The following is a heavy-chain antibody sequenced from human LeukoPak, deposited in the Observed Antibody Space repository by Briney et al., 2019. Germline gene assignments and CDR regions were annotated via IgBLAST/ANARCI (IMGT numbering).Heavy chain of an antibody. CDR3: ARGYYYDSSGYYYVGSHFDY. D-gene: IGHD3-22*01. Sequence: SETLSLTCAVYGGSFSGYYWSWIRQPPGKGLEWIGEINHSGSTNYNPSLKSRVTISVDTSKNQFSLKLSSVTAADTAVYYCARGYYYDSSGYYYVGSHFDYWGQGTLVTVSS. J-gene: IGHJ4*02. V-gene: IGHV4-34*01. CDR1: GGSFSGYY. CDR2: INHSGST.